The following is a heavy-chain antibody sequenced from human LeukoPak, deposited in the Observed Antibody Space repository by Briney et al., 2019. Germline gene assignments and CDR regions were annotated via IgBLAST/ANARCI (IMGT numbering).Heavy chain of an antibody. Sequence: GASVKVSCKASGYTFTSYGISWVRQAPGQGLEWMGWINPNSGGTNYAQKFQGRVTMTRDTSISTAYMELSRLRSDDTAVYYCAMIRGDWSYYFDYWGQGTLVTVSS. V-gene: IGHV1-2*02. CDR3: AMIRGDWSYYFDY. CDR1: GYTFTSYG. D-gene: IGHD3-10*01. J-gene: IGHJ4*02. CDR2: INPNSGGT.